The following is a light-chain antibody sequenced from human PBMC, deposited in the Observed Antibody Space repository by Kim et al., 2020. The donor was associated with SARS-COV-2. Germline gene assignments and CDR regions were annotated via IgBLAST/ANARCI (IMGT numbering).Light chain of an antibody. CDR1: SSNIGSNT. J-gene: IGLJ7*01. CDR3: AAWDDSLNGAV. Sequence: GQRVTSSCSGSSSNIGSNTVNWYQQLPGTAPKLLIYSNKQRPSGVPDRFSGSKSGTSASLAISGLQSEDEADYYCAAWDDSLNGAVFGGGTQLTVL. V-gene: IGLV1-44*01. CDR2: SNK.